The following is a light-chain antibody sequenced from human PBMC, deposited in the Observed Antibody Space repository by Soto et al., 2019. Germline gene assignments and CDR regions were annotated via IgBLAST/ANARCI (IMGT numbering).Light chain of an antibody. CDR2: GAT. CDR1: ESVSDF. V-gene: IGKV3-20*01. Sequence: EIVLTESPFAVCVSRGERSTLSLCSSESVSDFLAWYQQKPGLAPRLLIHGATKRTSGTPDRFSGSGSGTAFTLAISRLEPEDFAIYYCQQYVTSPAITFGQGTRLEIK. J-gene: IGKJ5*01. CDR3: QQYVTSPAIT.